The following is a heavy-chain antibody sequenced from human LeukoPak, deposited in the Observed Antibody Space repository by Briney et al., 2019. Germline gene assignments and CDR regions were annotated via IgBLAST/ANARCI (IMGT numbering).Heavy chain of an antibody. V-gene: IGHV3-11*04. CDR2: ISGSGGTI. Sequence: GGSLRLSCAASGFTFSDYYMNWIRQAPGKGLECVSYISGSGGTIYYADSVKGRFTISRDNAKNSLYLQMNSLRAEDTAVYYCARESGRGGVFGVVRPADAFDIWGQGTMVTVSS. CDR3: ARESGRGGVFGVVRPADAFDI. J-gene: IGHJ3*02. D-gene: IGHD3-3*01. CDR1: GFTFSDYY.